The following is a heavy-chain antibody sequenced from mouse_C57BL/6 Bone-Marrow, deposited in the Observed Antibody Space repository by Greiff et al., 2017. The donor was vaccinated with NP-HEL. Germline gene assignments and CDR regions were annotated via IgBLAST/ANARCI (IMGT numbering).Heavy chain of an antibody. CDR3: ARGPGVAY. CDR1: GYTFTSYW. V-gene: IGHV1-69*01. J-gene: IGHJ3*01. Sequence: QVQLQQPGAELVMPGASVKLSCKASGYTFTSYWMHWVKQRPGQGLEWIGEIDPSGSYTNYNQQFKGKSPLTADQSSSPAYMQLSRLTSEVYAVYYCARGPGVAYWGQGTRVTVSA. CDR2: IDPSGSYT.